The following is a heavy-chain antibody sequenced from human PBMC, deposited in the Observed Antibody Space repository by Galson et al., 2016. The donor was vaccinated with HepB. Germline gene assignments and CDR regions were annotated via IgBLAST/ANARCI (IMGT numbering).Heavy chain of an antibody. D-gene: IGHD7-27*01. CDR2: VNWNSATL. CDR3: AKGQTNWATFDS. Sequence: SLRLSCAASGFTFNDYVMHWDRQLPGKGLEWVSGVNWNSATLAYADSVRGRFTISRDNAENSLYLQMNSLRAEDTALYYCAKGQTNWATFDSWGQGTLVTVSS. J-gene: IGHJ4*02. CDR1: GFTFNDYV. V-gene: IGHV3-9*01.